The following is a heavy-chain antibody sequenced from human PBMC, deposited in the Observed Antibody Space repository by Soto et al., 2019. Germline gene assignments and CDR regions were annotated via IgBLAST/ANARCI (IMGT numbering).Heavy chain of an antibody. D-gene: IGHD2-8*02. CDR3: ASPTGKLDY. J-gene: IGHJ4*02. CDR1: GGTFSNYA. V-gene: IGHV1-69*01. Sequence: QVQPVQSGAEVKKPGSSVKVSCRASGGTFSNYAISWVRQAPGQGLEWMGGIVPIFGTANYAQKFQGRITITADESTSTAYMELSSLRSDDTAVYYCASPTGKLDYWGQGTLVTVSS. CDR2: IVPIFGTA.